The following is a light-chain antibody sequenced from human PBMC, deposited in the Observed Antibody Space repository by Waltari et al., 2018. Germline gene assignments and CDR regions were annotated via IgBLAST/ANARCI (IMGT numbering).Light chain of an antibody. CDR2: GAS. CDR3: QQSNNWPPWT. Sequence: TVMTQSPATLSVSPGERATLSCRARQSVGSNLAWYQPRPGQTPRLLIYGASTRATDDPARFSGSGSGTEFTLTISNMQSEDFAVYYCQQSNNWPPWTFGQGTKVEIK. J-gene: IGKJ1*01. CDR1: QSVGSN. V-gene: IGKV3-15*01.